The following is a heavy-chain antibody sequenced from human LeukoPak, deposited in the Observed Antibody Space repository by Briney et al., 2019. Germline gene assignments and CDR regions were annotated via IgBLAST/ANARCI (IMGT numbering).Heavy chain of an antibody. V-gene: IGHV1-24*01. CDR1: GYTLTELS. Sequence: ASVKVSCKVSGYTLTELSMHWVRQAPGKGLEWMGGFDPEDGETIYAQKFQGRVTMTTDTSTSTAYMELRSLRSDDTAVYYCARDSNFAGEFDYWGQGTLVTVSS. D-gene: IGHD7-27*01. J-gene: IGHJ4*02. CDR3: ARDSNFAGEFDY. CDR2: FDPEDGET.